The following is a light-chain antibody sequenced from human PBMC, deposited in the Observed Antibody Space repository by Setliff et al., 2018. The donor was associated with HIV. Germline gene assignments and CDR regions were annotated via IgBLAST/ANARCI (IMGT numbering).Light chain of an antibody. CDR1: SSDIGTYNY. CDR2: DVI. J-gene: IGLJ1*01. CDR3: CSYAGSYTYI. Sequence: QSALTQPRSVSGSPGQSVTFSCSGSSSDIGTYNYVSWYQQHPGKAPKLIIYDVIRRPSGVPDRFSGSKSGNTASLTISGLQAEDEADYYCCSYAGSYTYIFGTGTKVTVL. V-gene: IGLV2-11*01.